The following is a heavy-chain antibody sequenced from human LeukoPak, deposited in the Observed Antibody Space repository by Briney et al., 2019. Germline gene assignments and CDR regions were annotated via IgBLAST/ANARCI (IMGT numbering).Heavy chain of an antibody. CDR3: ATTYYYGSGSSGNWFDP. Sequence: ASVKVSCKASGYTFTGYYMHWVRQAPGQGLEWMGWISAYNGNTNYAQKLQGRVTMTTDTSTSTAYMELRSLRSDDTAVYYCATTYYYGSGSSGNWFDPWGQGTLVTVSS. V-gene: IGHV1-18*04. CDR2: ISAYNGNT. D-gene: IGHD3-10*01. CDR1: GYTFTGYY. J-gene: IGHJ5*02.